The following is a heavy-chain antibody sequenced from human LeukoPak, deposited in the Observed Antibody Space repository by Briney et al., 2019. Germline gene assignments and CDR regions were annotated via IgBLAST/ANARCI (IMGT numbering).Heavy chain of an antibody. CDR3: ARGGYYGSGRYYFDS. Sequence: GSLRLSCAASRFSFSSYGMHWVRQAPGKGLEWVAYLQYDRTNVQYADSVRGRFTISRGNSKNILYLQMNSLRAEDTAVYYCARGGYYGSGRYYFDSWGQGTLVTVSS. CDR2: LQYDRTNV. D-gene: IGHD3-3*01. J-gene: IGHJ4*02. V-gene: IGHV3-30*02. CDR1: RFSFSSYG.